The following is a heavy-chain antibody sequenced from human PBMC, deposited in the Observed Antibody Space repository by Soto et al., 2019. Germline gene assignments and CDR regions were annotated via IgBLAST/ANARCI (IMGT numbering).Heavy chain of an antibody. J-gene: IGHJ4*02. Sequence: QIQLAQSGAEVKKPGASVKVSCKASGYTFSSYHITWVRQAPGQGLEWMGWISAYNGNTNYAQNLQGRVTMTTDPSTSTAYMELRSLRSDDTAVYYCARDLLPVDYWGQGTLVTVSS. CDR2: ISAYNGNT. CDR1: GYTFSSYH. CDR3: ARDLLPVDY. V-gene: IGHV1-18*01.